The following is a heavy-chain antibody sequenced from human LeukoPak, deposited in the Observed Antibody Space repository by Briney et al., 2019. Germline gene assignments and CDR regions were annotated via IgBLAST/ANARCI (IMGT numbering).Heavy chain of an antibody. D-gene: IGHD6-13*01. CDR1: GYTFTSYY. V-gene: IGHV1-46*01. CDR3: ARDLGSSWEVVGYYYGMDV. Sequence: ASVKVSCKASGYTFTSYYMHWVRQALGQGLEWMGIINPSGGSTSYAQKFQGRVTMTRDTSTSTVYMELSSLRSEDTAVYYCARDLGSSWEVVGYYYGMDVWGQGTTVTVSS. CDR2: INPSGGST. J-gene: IGHJ6*02.